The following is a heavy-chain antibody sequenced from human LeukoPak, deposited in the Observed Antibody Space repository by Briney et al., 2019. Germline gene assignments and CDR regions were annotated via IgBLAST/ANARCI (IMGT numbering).Heavy chain of an antibody. J-gene: IGHJ4*02. Sequence: PSETLSLTCTVSGGSISSGDYYWSWIRQPPGKGLEWIGYIYYSGSTYYNPSLKSGVTISVDTSKNQFSLKLSSVTAADTGVYYCARGNGQVWRLFDYWGQGTLVTVSS. CDR2: IYYSGST. D-gene: IGHD5-18*01. V-gene: IGHV4-30-4*08. CDR1: GGSISSGDYY. CDR3: ARGNGQVWRLFDY.